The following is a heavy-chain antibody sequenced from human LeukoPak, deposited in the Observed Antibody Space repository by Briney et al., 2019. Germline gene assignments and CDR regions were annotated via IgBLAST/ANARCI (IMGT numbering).Heavy chain of an antibody. Sequence: SAYNGNTNYAQKLQGRVTMTTDTSTSTAYMELRSLRSDDTAVYYCARDIGYYDSSGYSGDYWGQGTLVTVSS. J-gene: IGHJ4*02. V-gene: IGHV1-18*01. CDR2: SAYNGNT. CDR3: ARDIGYYDSSGYSGDY. D-gene: IGHD3-22*01.